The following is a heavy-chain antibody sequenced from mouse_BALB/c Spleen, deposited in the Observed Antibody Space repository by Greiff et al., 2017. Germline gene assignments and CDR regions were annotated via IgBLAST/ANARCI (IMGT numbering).Heavy chain of an antibody. V-gene: IGHV5-9*03. CDR3: ARYRYDLYYFDY. J-gene: IGHJ2*01. D-gene: IGHD2-14*01. Sequence: EVKLMESGGGLVKPGGSLKLSCAASGFTFSSYTMSWVRQTPEKRLEWVATISSGGGNTYYPDSVKGRFTISRDNAKNNLYLQMSSLRSEDTALYYCARYRYDLYYFDYWGQGTTLTVSS. CDR2: ISSGGGNT. CDR1: GFTFSSYT.